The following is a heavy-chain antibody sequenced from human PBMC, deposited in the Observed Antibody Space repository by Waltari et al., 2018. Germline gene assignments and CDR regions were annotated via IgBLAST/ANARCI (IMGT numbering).Heavy chain of an antibody. CDR3: ARHELGISQYYYNMYV. CDR2: IIPMLGQP. J-gene: IGHJ6*03. CDR1: GGSFGGYA. Sequence: VQLVQSGGELKKPGSSVKVSCKTSGGSFGGYAISWVRQAPGQGLEWMGVIIPMLGQPDYSQKFKDRLISTADESTSTAYMELSSLRSEDTAIYYCARHELGISQYYYNMYVWGRGTTVTISS. D-gene: IGHD7-27*01. V-gene: IGHV1-69*12.